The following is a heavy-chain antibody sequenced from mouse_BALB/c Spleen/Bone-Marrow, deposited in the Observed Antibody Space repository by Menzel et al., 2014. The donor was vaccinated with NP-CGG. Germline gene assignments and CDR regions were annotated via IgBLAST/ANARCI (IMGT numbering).Heavy chain of an antibody. CDR2: INPGSGGT. CDR1: GYAFTNYL. V-gene: IGHV1-54*01. CDR3: ARWDYAMDY. J-gene: IGHJ4*01. Sequence: QVQLQQPGAELVRPGTSVKVSCKASGYAFTNYLIEWVKQRPGRGLEWIGVINPGSGGTNYNEKFKGKATLTADKSSSTAYMQLSSLTSDDSAVYFCARWDYAMDYWGQGTSVTVSS.